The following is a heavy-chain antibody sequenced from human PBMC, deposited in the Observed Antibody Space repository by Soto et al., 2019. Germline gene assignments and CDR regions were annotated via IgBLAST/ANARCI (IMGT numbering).Heavy chain of an antibody. D-gene: IGHD2-21*01. Sequence: QVQLHESGPGLVKPSATLSLTCVVSGGSISTYDWWTWVRQPPGKGLDWIGKMFHSGGADYSPSLKGRVTISADTSKNHFSLRLTAVTAADTAVYYCATVNAESILEYWGQGTQVAVSS. CDR3: ATVNAESILEY. CDR1: GGSISTYDW. J-gene: IGHJ4*02. V-gene: IGHV4-4*02. CDR2: MFHSGGA.